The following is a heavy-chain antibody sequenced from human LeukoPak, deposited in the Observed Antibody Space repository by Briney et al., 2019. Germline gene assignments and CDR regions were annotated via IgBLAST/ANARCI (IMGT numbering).Heavy chain of an antibody. CDR3: ARALDRSGYYLVDY. J-gene: IGHJ4*02. D-gene: IGHD3-22*01. CDR2: IRSKAYGGTT. Sequence: GGSLRLSCTASGFTFGDYAMSWVRQAPGKGLEWVGFIRSKAYGGTTEYAASVKGRFTISRDDSKSIAYLQMNSLRAEDTAVYYCARALDRSGYYLVDYWGQGTLVTVSS. V-gene: IGHV3-49*04. CDR1: GFTFGDYA.